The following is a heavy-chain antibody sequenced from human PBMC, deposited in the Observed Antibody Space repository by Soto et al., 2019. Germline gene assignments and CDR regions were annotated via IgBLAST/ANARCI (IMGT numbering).Heavy chain of an antibody. D-gene: IGHD3-10*01. CDR2: IYYSGST. J-gene: IGHJ6*02. Sequence: SETLSLTCTVSGGSISSSSYYWGWIRQPPGKGLEWIGSIYYSGSTYYNPSLKSRVTISVDTSKNQFSLKLSSVTAADTAVYYCARLALEETLLWFGESLGYYYYGMDVWGQGTTVTVSS. CDR3: ARLALEETLLWFGESLGYYYYGMDV. V-gene: IGHV4-39*01. CDR1: GGSISSSSYY.